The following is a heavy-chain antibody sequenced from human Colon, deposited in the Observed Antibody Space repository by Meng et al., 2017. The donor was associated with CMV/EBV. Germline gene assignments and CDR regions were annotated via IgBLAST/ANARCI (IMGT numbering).Heavy chain of an antibody. Sequence: GESLKISCAASGFTFSDSYMSWIRQAPGKGLEWVSCMSSSGSTSYYADSVKGRFTICRDNAKKSLYLQMNSLRAEDTAVYYCGRDTTEYFDHWGHGTMVTVSS. CDR2: MSSSGSTS. J-gene: IGHJ4*01. D-gene: IGHD4-17*01. V-gene: IGHV3-11*04. CDR3: GRDTTEYFDH. CDR1: GFTFSDSY.